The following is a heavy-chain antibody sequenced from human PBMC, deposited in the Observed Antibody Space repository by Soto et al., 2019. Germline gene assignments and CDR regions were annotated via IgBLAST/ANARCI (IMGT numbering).Heavy chain of an antibody. D-gene: IGHD3-22*01. V-gene: IGHV4-59*01. Sequence: SETLSLTSTVSGGSISSYYWSWIRQPPGKGLEWIGYIYYSGSTNYNPSLNSRVTISVDTSKNQFSLKLSSVTAADTAVYYCARVSYHYDSSGWLDPWGQGTLVTVS. CDR3: ARVSYHYDSSGWLDP. J-gene: IGHJ5*02. CDR1: GGSISSYY. CDR2: IYYSGST.